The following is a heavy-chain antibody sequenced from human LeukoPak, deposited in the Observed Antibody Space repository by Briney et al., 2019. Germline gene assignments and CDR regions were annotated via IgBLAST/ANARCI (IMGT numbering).Heavy chain of an antibody. V-gene: IGHV3-30*18. CDR3: AKDPVPDGMDV. CDR2: ISYDGRNK. CDR1: GFSFTTYG. J-gene: IGHJ6*02. Sequence: GGSLRLSCAASGFSFTTYGMHWVRQAPGKGLEWVAVISYDGRNKYYGDYVKGRLTISRDNSKNTLYLQMNSLRDEDTAVYYCAKDPVPDGMDVWGQGTTVTVSS.